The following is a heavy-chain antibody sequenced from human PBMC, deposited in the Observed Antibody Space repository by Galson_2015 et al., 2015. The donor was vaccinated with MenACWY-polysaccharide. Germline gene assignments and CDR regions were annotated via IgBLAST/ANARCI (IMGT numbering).Heavy chain of an antibody. D-gene: IGHD6-6*01. V-gene: IGHV3-53*01. CDR1: GFSVNSNH. CDR2: IYTGGST. J-gene: IGHJ6*02. Sequence: SLRLSCAASGFSVNSNHMSWVRQAPGKGLEWVSVIYTGGSTYYADSVTGRFTISRDNSKNMLYLQMNSLRAEDTAVYYCAREIPYRSSSSSLWRRTPDYYYGMDIWGQGTTVAVSS. CDR3: AREIPYRSSSSSLWRRTPDYYYGMDI.